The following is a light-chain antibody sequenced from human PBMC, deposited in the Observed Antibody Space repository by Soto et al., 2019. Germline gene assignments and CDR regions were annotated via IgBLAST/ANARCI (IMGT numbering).Light chain of an antibody. V-gene: IGKV3-15*01. J-gene: IGKJ1*01. CDR3: QQFNSWPPWT. Sequence: EIVMTQSPATLSVSPGERATLSCRASQSVSSKLAWYQQKPGQAPRLLIYDASIRATGIPARFSGGGSGTEFTLTISSLQYEDFAVYYCQQFNSWPPWTFGQGTKVEIK. CDR1: QSVSSK. CDR2: DAS.